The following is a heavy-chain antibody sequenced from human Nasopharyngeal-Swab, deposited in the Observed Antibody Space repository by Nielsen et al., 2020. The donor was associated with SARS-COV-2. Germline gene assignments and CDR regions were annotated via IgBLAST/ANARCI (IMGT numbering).Heavy chain of an antibody. J-gene: IGHJ4*02. CDR3: ARDAIVVVPAAIQY. V-gene: IGHV3-11*04. D-gene: IGHD2-2*02. CDR2: ISSSGSTI. Sequence: WIRQPPGKGLEWVSYISSSGSTIYYADSVKGRFTISRDNAKNSLYLQMNGLRDEDTAVYYCARDAIVVVPAAIQYWGQGTLVTVSS.